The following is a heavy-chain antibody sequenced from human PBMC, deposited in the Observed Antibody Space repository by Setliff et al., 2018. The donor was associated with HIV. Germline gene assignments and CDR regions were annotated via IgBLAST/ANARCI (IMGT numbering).Heavy chain of an antibody. CDR1: GYTFTDYF. Sequence: ASVKVSCKASGYTFTDYFIHWVRQAPGQGLEWMGWISAYNGNTNYAQKLQGRVTMTTDTSTSTAYMELRSLRSDDTAVYYCARDEGFDSSGYYLGTFDYWGQGTLVTVSS. D-gene: IGHD3-22*01. CDR3: ARDEGFDSSGYYLGTFDY. CDR2: ISAYNGNT. J-gene: IGHJ4*02. V-gene: IGHV1-18*04.